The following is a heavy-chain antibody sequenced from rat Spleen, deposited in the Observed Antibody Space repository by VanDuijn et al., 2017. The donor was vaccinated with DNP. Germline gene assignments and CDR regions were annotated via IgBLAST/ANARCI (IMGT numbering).Heavy chain of an antibody. V-gene: IGHV5-7*01. J-gene: IGHJ2*01. Sequence: EVQLVESGGGLVQPGRSLILSCAVSGITFSDHNMAWVRQAPKKGLECVATISYDGSDTYYRDSVKGRFTISRDNAKNTQYLQMDSLRSEDTATYYCARSGIYYYSAYYFDFWGQGVMVTVSS. CDR3: ARSGIYYYSAYYFDF. D-gene: IGHD1-1*01. CDR2: ISYDGSDT. CDR1: GITFSDHN.